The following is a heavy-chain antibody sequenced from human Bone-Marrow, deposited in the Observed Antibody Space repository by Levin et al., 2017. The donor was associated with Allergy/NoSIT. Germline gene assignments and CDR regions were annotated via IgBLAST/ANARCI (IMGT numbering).Heavy chain of an antibody. V-gene: IGHV1-46*01. D-gene: IGHD2-2*01. CDR3: AREGIVVVPARGGMDV. J-gene: IGHJ6*02. Sequence: GESLKISCKASGYTFTSYYMHWVRQAPGQGLEWMGIINPSGGSTSYAQKFQGRVTMTRDTSTSTVYMELSSLRSEDTAVYYCAREGIVVVPARGGMDVWGQGTTVTVSS. CDR1: GYTFTSYY. CDR2: INPSGGST.